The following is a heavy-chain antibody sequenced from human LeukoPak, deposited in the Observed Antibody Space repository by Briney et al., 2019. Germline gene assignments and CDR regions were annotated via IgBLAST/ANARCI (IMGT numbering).Heavy chain of an antibody. V-gene: IGHV4-59*01. CDR3: ARVGVDDSGNIIKYFFDY. D-gene: IGHD4-23*01. J-gene: IGHJ4*02. Sequence: SETLSLTCTLSGGPISNYQWSWIRQPPGKGLEWIGNIYYSGTANYNPSLKSRVIISVDTSKNQFSLKLSPVTAADTAVYYCARVGVDDSGNIIKYFFDYWGQGTLVTVSS. CDR1: GGPISNYQ. CDR2: IYYSGTA.